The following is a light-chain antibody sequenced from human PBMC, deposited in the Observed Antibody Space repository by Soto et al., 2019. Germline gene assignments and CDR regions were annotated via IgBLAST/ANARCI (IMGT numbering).Light chain of an antibody. J-gene: IGKJ1*01. V-gene: IGKV1-5*03. CDR2: EAS. CDR3: QYYNSYWT. CDR1: QSISTW. Sequence: DIQMTQSPSTLSASVGDRVTITCRASQSISTWLSWYQQKPGKAPKLLIYEASGLEGGVPSRFSGSGSGTDFTLTISGLQPDDFAPYYCQYYNSYWTFGQGTKV.